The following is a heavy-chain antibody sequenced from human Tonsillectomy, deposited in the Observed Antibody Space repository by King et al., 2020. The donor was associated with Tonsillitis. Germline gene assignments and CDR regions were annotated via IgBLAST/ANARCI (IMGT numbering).Heavy chain of an antibody. CDR2: IYQSGST. CDR1: GYSISSGYY. V-gene: IGHV4-38-2*01. CDR3: ARGLIATPGTSPFDY. J-gene: IGHJ4*02. Sequence: VQLQESGPGLVKPSETLSLTCAVSGYSISSGYYWGWIRQPPGKGLEYIGSIYQSGSTYYNPSLKSRVTISVDTSKNQFSLKLSSVTAADTAVYYWARGLIATPGTSPFDYWGQGTLVTVSS. D-gene: IGHD6-13*01.